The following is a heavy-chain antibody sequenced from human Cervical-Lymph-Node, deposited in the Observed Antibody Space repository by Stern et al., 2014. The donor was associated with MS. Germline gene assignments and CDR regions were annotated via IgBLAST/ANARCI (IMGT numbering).Heavy chain of an antibody. CDR2: IDSAGGT. CDR1: GFTFTTYD. CDR3: ARGVAHGEFDY. J-gene: IGHJ4*02. V-gene: IGHV3-13*01. Sequence: EDQLVESGGGLVQPGGSLRLSCAVSGFTFTTYDMHWVRQTSGKGLEWVSTIDSAGGTFYPASVKCRFTISRDNAKNSFYLQMNSLRAGDTAVYYCARGVAHGEFDYWGPGTLVTVSS. D-gene: IGHD4-17*01.